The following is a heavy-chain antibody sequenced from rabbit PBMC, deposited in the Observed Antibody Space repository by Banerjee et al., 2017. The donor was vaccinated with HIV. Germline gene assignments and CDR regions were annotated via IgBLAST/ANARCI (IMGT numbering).Heavy chain of an antibody. Sequence: QEQLVESGGGLVQPEGSLTLTCTASGFSFSNKYVMCWVRQAPGKGLEWIACINTSSGSTVYATWAKGRFTISRTSSTTVALQMTSLTAADAATYFCARDWAGSGGSRITFDLWGPGTLVTVS. J-gene: IGHJ4*01. V-gene: IGHV1S45*01. CDR2: INTSSGST. D-gene: IGHD4-2*01. CDR3: ARDWAGSGGSRITFDL. CDR1: GFSFSNKYV.